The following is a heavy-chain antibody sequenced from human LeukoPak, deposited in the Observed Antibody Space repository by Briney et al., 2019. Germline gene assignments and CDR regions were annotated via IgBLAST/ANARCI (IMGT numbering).Heavy chain of an antibody. CDR1: GGTFSSYA. J-gene: IGHJ4*02. CDR2: IIPIFGTA. Sequence: ASVKVSCTASGGTFSSYAISWVREAPGQGLEWMGGIIPIFGTANYAQKFQGRVTITADESTSTAYMELSSLRSEDTAVYYCAREDSSSLQFDYWGQGTLVTVSS. CDR3: AREDSSSLQFDY. D-gene: IGHD6-6*01. V-gene: IGHV1-69*13.